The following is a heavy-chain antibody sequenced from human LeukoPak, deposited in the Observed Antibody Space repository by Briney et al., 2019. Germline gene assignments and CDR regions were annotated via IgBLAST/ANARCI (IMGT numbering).Heavy chain of an antibody. V-gene: IGHV3-74*01. J-gene: IGHJ4*02. CDR2: INTDGSST. CDR3: AREGSFWSGYPADY. D-gene: IGHD3-3*01. Sequence: GGSLRLSCAASGFTFSSYWMHWVRQAPGKGLVWVSRINTDGSSTSYADSVKGRFTISRDNAKNTLYLQMNSLRAEDTAVYYCAREGSFWSGYPADYWGQGTLVTVSS. CDR1: GFTFSSYW.